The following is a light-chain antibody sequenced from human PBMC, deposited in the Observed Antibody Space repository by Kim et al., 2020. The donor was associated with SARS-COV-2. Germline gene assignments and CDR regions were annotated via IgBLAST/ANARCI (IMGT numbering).Light chain of an antibody. V-gene: IGLV2-14*03. CDR2: HVI. J-gene: IGLJ1*01. CDR3: SSYASSTSYV. CDR1: SSDVGGYDY. Sequence: GQSITISCTGNSSDVGGYDYVSWYQQHPGKAPILIIYHVINRPSGVSNRFSGSKSGNTASLTISGLQAEDEADYYCSSYASSTSYVFGTGTNVTVL.